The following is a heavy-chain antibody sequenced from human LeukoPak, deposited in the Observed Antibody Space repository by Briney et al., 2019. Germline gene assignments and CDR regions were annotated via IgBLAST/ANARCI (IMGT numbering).Heavy chain of an antibody. CDR3: AKGSFGGTGKIDY. Sequence: GGSLRLSCAASGFTFSSYEMNWVRQAPGKGLEWVSYISSSGSTIYYADSVKGRFTISRDNAKKSLYLQMNSLRAEDTAFYYCAKGSFGGTGKIDYWGQGTLVTVSS. V-gene: IGHV3-48*03. D-gene: IGHD2-8*02. J-gene: IGHJ4*02. CDR1: GFTFSSYE. CDR2: ISSSGSTI.